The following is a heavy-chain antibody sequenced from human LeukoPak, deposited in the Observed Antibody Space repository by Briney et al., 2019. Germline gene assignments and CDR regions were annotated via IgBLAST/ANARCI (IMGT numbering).Heavy chain of an antibody. Sequence: GGSLRLSCAASGFTFSSYAMSWVRQAPGKGLEWVSAISGSGGSAYYADSVKGRFTISRDNSKNTLYLQMNSLRAEDTAVYHCAKVPSGAYWFDYWGQGTLVTVSS. J-gene: IGHJ4*02. CDR1: GFTFSSYA. V-gene: IGHV3-23*01. CDR3: AKVPSGAYWFDY. D-gene: IGHD2-8*02. CDR2: ISGSGGSA.